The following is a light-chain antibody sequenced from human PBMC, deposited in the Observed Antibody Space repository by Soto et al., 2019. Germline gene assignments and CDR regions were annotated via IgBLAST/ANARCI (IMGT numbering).Light chain of an antibody. CDR2: DAS. J-gene: IGKJ1*01. Sequence: DIQMTQSPATLSASVGDRVIITCRASQRINNWLAWYQQKPGEAPKLLIHDASKLETGIPSRFRGSGSGTEFALTINGLRPDDFATYYCQQYDSFWTFGQGTTVQI. V-gene: IGKV1-5*01. CDR3: QQYDSFWT. CDR1: QRINNW.